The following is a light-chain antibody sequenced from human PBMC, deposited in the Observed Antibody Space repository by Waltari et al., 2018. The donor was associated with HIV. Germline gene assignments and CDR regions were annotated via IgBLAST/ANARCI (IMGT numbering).Light chain of an antibody. CDR3: QQYKTLWT. J-gene: IGKJ1*01. V-gene: IGKV1-5*03. CDR1: QSIGNW. Sequence: DIQITQSPSTLSASVGDRVTITCRASQSIGNWLAWYQQKAGKAPKLLIYKASSVENGVPTRFSGSGSGTDFTLTISSLQSDDSATYFCQQYKTLWTFGQGTKVETK. CDR2: KAS.